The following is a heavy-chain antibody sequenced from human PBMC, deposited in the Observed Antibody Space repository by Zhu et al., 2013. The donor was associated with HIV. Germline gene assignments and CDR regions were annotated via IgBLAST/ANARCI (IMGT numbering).Heavy chain of an antibody. CDR2: IIPIFGTA. Sequence: QVQLVQSGAEVKKPGSSVKVSCKASGGTFSSYAISWVRQAPGQGLEWMGGIIPIFGTANYAQKFQGRVTITADESTSTAYMELSSLRSEDTAVYYCARDRVGVGKGVRGVIPTMDVWGQGTTVTVSS. J-gene: IGHJ6*02. D-gene: IGHD3-10*02. CDR3: ARDRVGVGKGVRGVIPTMDV. CDR1: GGTFSSYA. V-gene: IGHV1-69*12.